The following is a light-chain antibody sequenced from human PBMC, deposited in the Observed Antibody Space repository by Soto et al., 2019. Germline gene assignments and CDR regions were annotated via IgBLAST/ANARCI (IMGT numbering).Light chain of an antibody. Sequence: EIVLTQSPGILSLSPGQRATLSCRASQSIGSDSLAWYQQKPGQAPRLLIYDTSTRATGIPDRFGGSGSGTDFTLTISRLEPEDFAVYSCQQSGSSLWTFGQGTKVEIK. CDR3: QQSGSSLWT. CDR1: QSIGSDS. J-gene: IGKJ1*01. V-gene: IGKV3-20*01. CDR2: DTS.